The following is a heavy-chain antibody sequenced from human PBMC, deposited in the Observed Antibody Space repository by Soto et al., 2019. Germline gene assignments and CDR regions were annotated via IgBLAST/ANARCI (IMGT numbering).Heavy chain of an antibody. CDR2: IHYRGST. V-gene: IGHV4-30-4*01. CDR3: AREQTYYYDDSDYSYFDY. CDR1: GASISSGDNY. D-gene: IGHD3-22*01. Sequence: TLSLTCTVSGASISSGDNYWSWIRQPPGKGLEWIGYIHYRGSTYYSPSLKSRVSISVDTSTNHFYLRLTSVTAADTAMYYCAREQTYYYDDSDYSYFDYWGQGTRVTVSS. J-gene: IGHJ4*02.